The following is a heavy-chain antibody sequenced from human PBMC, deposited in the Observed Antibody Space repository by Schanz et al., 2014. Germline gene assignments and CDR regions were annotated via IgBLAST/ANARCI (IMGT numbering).Heavy chain of an antibody. D-gene: IGHD3-10*01. Sequence: EVQVVESGGGLVQPGGSLRLSCSASGFNSDDYGMHWVRQAPGKGLEWVSNIPWNGAAIGYAGSVRGRFTISRDSAKNSLYLQMNSLRPEDTALYYCAKGSRSGSKVMDVWGKGTTVTVSS. CDR3: AKGSRSGSKVMDV. J-gene: IGHJ6*03. CDR2: IPWNGAAI. CDR1: GFNSDDYG. V-gene: IGHV3-9*02.